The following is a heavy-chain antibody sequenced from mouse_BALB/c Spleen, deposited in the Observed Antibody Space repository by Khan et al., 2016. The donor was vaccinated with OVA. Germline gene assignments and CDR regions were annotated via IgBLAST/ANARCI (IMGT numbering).Heavy chain of an antibody. V-gene: IGHV2-4-1*01. CDR1: GFSLTTYG. CDR2: IWSGGNT. CDR3: ARNSYMDHFTY. J-gene: IGHJ3*01. D-gene: IGHD1-1*02. Sequence: QVQLQQSGPGLLQPSQSLSITCTVSGFSLTTYGVHWVRQSPGKGLEWLGLIWSGGNTDYNTAFISRLSISKDNSKSQVFFKMNSLQADDTAIYYCARNSYMDHFTYWGQGTLVTVSA.